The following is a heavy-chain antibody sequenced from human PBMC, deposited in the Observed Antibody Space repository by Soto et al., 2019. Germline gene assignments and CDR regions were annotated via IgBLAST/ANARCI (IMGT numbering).Heavy chain of an antibody. J-gene: IGHJ4*02. V-gene: IGHV1-3*01. CDR3: YNDLWSGLLIHSDY. CDR2: INADSGNT. CDR1: GYTFTSYT. Sequence: AASVKVSWKPSGYTFTSYTMHWVRQALGRALEWMGRINADSGNTKDSHKFQGRVTITRDTSANAACMELGRLRYEDTTVWFSYNDLWSGLLIHSDYSGQGALATVSS. D-gene: IGHD3-3*01.